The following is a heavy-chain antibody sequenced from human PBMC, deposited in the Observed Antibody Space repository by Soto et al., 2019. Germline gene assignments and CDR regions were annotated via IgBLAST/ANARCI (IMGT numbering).Heavy chain of an antibody. Sequence: PGGSLRLSCAASGFTFSSYAMTWVRQAPGKGLEWVSAISGSGGSTYYADSVKGRFTISRDNSKNTLYLQINSLRAEDTAVYYCANYLTAVGATSPFDYWGQGTLVTVS. J-gene: IGHJ4*02. V-gene: IGHV3-23*01. CDR1: GFTFSSYA. CDR3: ANYLTAVGATSPFDY. CDR2: ISGSGGST. D-gene: IGHD1-26*01.